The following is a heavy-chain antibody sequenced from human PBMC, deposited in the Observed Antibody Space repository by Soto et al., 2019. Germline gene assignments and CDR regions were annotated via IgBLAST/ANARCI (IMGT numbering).Heavy chain of an antibody. CDR2: IYYSGST. CDR1: GGSISSYY. CDR3: ARHNYGSGSTYFDY. V-gene: IGHV4-59*08. Sequence: SETLSLTCTVSGGSISSYYWSWIRQPPGKGPEWIGYIYYSGSTNYNPSLKSRVTISVDTSKNQFSLKLNSMTAADTAVYYCARHNYGSGSTYFDYWGQGTLVTVSS. D-gene: IGHD3-10*01. J-gene: IGHJ4*02.